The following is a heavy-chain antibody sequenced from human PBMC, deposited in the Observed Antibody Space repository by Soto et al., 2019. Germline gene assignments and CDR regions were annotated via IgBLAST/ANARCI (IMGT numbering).Heavy chain of an antibody. V-gene: IGHV4-30-2*01. D-gene: IGHD2-21*02. CDR1: GGSISSGGYS. CDR2: IYHSGST. CDR3: ARDLWGYCGTDCYPLDV. J-gene: IGHJ6*02. Sequence: SETLSLTCAVSGGSISSGGYSWTWIRQPPGKGLEWIGYIYHSGSTYYNPSLKSRVTISVDRSKNQFSLKLNSVTAADTAVYYCARDLWGYCGTDCYPLDVWGQGTTVTVSS.